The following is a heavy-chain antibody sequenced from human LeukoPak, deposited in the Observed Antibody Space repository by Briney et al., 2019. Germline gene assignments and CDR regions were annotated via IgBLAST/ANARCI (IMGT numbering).Heavy chain of an antibody. CDR3: ARDGDSSGYYAAFDI. CDR1: GFTFSSYS. J-gene: IGHJ3*02. CDR2: ISSSSSII. D-gene: IGHD3-22*01. V-gene: IGHV3-48*02. Sequence: GGSLRLSCAASGFTFSSYSMNWVRQAPGKGLEWLSYISSSSSIIYYADSVKGRFTISRDNAKNSPYLQMNSLRDEDTAVYYCARDGDSSGYYAAFDIWGQGTMVTVSS.